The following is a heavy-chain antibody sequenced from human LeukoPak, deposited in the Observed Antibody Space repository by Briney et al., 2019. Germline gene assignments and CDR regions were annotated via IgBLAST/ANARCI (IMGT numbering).Heavy chain of an antibody. CDR2: IIPILGIA. V-gene: IGHV1-69*04. CDR1: DYTFTSYG. Sequence: GASVKVSCKASDYTFTSYGISWVRQAPGQGLEWMGRIIPILGIANYAQKFQGRVTITADKSTSTAYMELSSLRSEDTAVYYCARGFGRDGYEPFDYWGQGTLVTVSS. D-gene: IGHD5-24*01. CDR3: ARGFGRDGYEPFDY. J-gene: IGHJ4*02.